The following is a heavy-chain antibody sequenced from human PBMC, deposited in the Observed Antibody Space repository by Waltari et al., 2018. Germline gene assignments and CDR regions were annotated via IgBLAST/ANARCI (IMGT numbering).Heavy chain of an antibody. CDR1: GFTFDDYA. Sequence: EVQLVESGGGLVQPGRSLRLSCAASGFTFDDYAMHWVRQAPGKGLEWVSGVSWNSGSIGYADSVKGRFTISRDNAENSLYLQMNSLRAEDTALYYCAKGVGATTTLDYWGQGTLVTVSS. CDR2: VSWNSGSI. CDR3: AKGVGATTTLDY. D-gene: IGHD1-26*01. V-gene: IGHV3-9*01. J-gene: IGHJ4*02.